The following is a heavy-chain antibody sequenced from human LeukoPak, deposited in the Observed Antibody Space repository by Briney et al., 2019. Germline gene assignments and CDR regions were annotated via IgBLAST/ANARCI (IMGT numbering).Heavy chain of an antibody. J-gene: IGHJ3*02. CDR2: INTNGGST. CDR3: ARGHSSGWYIGI. V-gene: IGHV3-64*04. D-gene: IGHD6-19*01. CDR1: GFTFSTYA. Sequence: GGSLRLSCSASGFTFSTYAMHWVRQAPGKGLEYVSAINTNGGSTYYADSVKGRFTISRDNSKNTLYLQMNSLRAEDTAVYYCARGHSSGWYIGIWGQGTMVTVSS.